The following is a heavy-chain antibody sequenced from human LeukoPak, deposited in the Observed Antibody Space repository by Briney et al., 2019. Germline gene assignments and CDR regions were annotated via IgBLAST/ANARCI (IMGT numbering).Heavy chain of an antibody. CDR3: ARDMGLNYGGNSDAFDI. CDR1: GGSIRSYY. D-gene: IGHD4-23*01. V-gene: IGHV4-59*01. CDR2: IYYTGST. J-gene: IGHJ3*02. Sequence: PSETLSLTCTVSGGSIRSYYWSWIRQPPGKGLEWIGYIYYTGSTNYNPSLKSRVTISVDTSKNQFSLKVSSVTAADTAVYYCARDMGLNYGGNSDAFDIWGQGTMVSVSS.